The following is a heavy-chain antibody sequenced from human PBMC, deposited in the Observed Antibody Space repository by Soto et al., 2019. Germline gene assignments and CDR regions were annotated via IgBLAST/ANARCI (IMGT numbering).Heavy chain of an antibody. D-gene: IGHD6-13*01. Sequence: ASVKVSCKASGYTFTSYAMHWVRQAPGQRLEWMGWINAGNGNTKYSQKFQGRVTITRDTSASTAYMELSSLRSEDTAVYYCARGGLDSSSWSSLEGRNWFDPWGQGTLVTVSS. J-gene: IGHJ5*02. CDR2: INAGNGNT. CDR1: GYTFTSYA. CDR3: ARGGLDSSSWSSLEGRNWFDP. V-gene: IGHV1-3*01.